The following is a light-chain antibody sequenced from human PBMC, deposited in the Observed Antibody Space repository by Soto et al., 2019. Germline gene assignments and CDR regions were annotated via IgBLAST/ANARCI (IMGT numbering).Light chain of an antibody. CDR1: QSIGNNY. V-gene: IGKV3-20*01. Sequence: EIVLTQSPGTLSLSPRERATLSCRASQSIGNNYLAWYQHKPGQAPRLLIYGASNRAPGIPDRFSGSGSGTDFTLTIRILEREEFASYYCQQYAASPRTVGQGTQVEVK. CDR2: GAS. J-gene: IGKJ1*01. CDR3: QQYAASPRT.